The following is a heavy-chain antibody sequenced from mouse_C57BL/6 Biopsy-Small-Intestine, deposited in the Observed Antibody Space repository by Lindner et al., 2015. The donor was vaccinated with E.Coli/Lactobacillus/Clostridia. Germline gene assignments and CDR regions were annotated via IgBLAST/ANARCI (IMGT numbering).Heavy chain of an antibody. J-gene: IGHJ1*01. CDR2: LNPFNDGT. CDR1: GYIFTGYV. Sequence: VQLQESGPEVVKPGASVKMSCKASGYIFTGYVIHWVRQRPGQGLEWIGYLNPFNDGTNYNENFKGKATLTSDKSSSTAYMELSSLTSEDSAVYYCTKGDWYFDVWGAGTTVTVSS. V-gene: IGHV1-14*01. CDR3: TKGDWYFDV.